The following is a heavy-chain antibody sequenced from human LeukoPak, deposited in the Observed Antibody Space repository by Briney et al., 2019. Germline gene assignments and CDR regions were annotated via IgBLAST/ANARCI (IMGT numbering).Heavy chain of an antibody. V-gene: IGHV1-69*04. CDR1: GGTFSSYA. J-gene: IGHJ5*02. Sequence: SVKVSCKASGGTFSSYAISWVRQAPGQGLEWMGRIIPIFGIANYAQKFQGRVTITADKSTSTAYMELSSLRSEDTAVYYCAKDVETDCSSTSCYYNWFDPWGQGTLVTVSS. CDR3: AKDVETDCSSTSCYYNWFDP. D-gene: IGHD2-2*01. CDR2: IIPIFGIA.